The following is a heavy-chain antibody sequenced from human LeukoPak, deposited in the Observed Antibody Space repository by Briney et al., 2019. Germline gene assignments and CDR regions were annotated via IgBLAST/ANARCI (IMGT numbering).Heavy chain of an antibody. Sequence: SEALSLTCTVSGGSISSYYWSWIRQPPGKGLEWIGYIYYSGSTNYNPSLKSRVTISVDTSKNQFSLKLSSVTAADTAVYYCARSVYGRGYYYYYMDVWGKGTTVTVSS. J-gene: IGHJ6*03. CDR3: ARSVYGRGYYYYYMDV. CDR2: IYYSGST. D-gene: IGHD3-10*01. V-gene: IGHV4-59*01. CDR1: GGSISSYY.